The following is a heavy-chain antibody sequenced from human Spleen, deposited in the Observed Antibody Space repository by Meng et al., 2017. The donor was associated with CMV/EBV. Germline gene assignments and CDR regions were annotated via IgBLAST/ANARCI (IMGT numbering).Heavy chain of an antibody. D-gene: IGHD3-9*01. J-gene: IGHJ3*02. CDR2: ISSSSTYI. Sequence: GESLKISCAASGFTFSSYTMNWVRQAPGKGLEWVSSISSSSTYIYYADSLQGRFTISRDNAKNSLYLQMNSLRAEDTAVYYCARSMSLEGRYLGIWGQGTMVTVSS. CDR3: ARSMSLEGRYLGI. CDR1: GFTFSSYT. V-gene: IGHV3-21*01.